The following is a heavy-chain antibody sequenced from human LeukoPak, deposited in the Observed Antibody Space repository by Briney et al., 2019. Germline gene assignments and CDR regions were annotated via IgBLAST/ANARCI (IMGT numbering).Heavy chain of an antibody. J-gene: IGHJ6*03. V-gene: IGHV1-18*01. Sequence: GASVKVSCKASGYTFTSYGISWVRQAPGQGLEWMGWISAYNGNTNYAQKLQGRVTMTTDTSTSTAYMELRSLRSDDTAVYYCARVPEGSSHPAQESSYYYMDVWGKGTTVTVSS. CDR3: ARVPEGSSHPAQESSYYYMDV. CDR1: GYTFTSYG. D-gene: IGHD6-13*01. CDR2: ISAYNGNT.